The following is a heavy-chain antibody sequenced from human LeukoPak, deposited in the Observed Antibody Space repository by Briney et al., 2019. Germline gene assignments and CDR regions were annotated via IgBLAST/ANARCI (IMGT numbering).Heavy chain of an antibody. D-gene: IGHD5-24*01. CDR2: IYYSGST. V-gene: IGHV4-30-4*01. J-gene: IGHJ4*02. CDR3: ARARDGLDY. Sequence: PSETLSLTCTVSGGSISSGDYYWSWIRQPPGKGLERIGYIYYSGSTYYNPSLKSRVTISVDTPKNQFSLKLSSVTAADTAVYYCARARDGLDYWGQGTLVTVSS. CDR1: GGSISSGDYY.